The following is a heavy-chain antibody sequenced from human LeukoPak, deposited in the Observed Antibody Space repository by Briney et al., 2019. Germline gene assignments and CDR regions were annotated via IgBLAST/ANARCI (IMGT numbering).Heavy chain of an antibody. Sequence: GGSLRLSCAASRFTFDDYAMHWVRQAPGKGLEWVSLISGDGNTYYADSVKGRFTISRDNSKNSLYLQMNSLRTEDTALYYCAKAPGYYYSYYIDVWGKGTTVTVSS. CDR2: ISGDGNT. V-gene: IGHV3-43*02. CDR1: RFTFDDYA. J-gene: IGHJ6*03. CDR3: AKAPGYYYSYYIDV.